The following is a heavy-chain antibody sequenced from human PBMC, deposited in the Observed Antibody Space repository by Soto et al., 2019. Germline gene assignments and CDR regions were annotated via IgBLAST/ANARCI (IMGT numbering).Heavy chain of an antibody. CDR1: GFTFNTYA. D-gene: IGHD3-10*01. J-gene: IGHJ3*01. CDR3: AKDGSPAGIGPTDAWAL. CDR2: ISSRGGGT. V-gene: IGHV3-23*01. Sequence: EVQLLESGGGLVQPGGSLRLSCAASGFTFNTYAMSWVRQAPGKGLEWVSSISSRGGGTYYADSVKGRITISRDNSKNTLCMRIRTLTADGTALCYSAKDGSPAGIGPTDAWALGGKGTMFTVSS.